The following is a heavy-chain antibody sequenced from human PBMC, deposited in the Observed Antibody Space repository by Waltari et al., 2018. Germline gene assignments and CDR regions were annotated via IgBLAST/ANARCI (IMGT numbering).Heavy chain of an antibody. D-gene: IGHD1-7*01. J-gene: IGHJ4*02. V-gene: IGHV3-7*01. Sequence: EVQLVESGGGLVQPGGSLRLSCVASGFTFSSSWMSWVRQAPGKGLEWVANTNEDGTAKHYGGSVKGRFTISRDNSKNSLCVQMSDLGAEETAVYYCARHWNWAWDYWGQGNLVTVSS. CDR3: ARHWNWAWDY. CDR1: GFTFSSSW. CDR2: TNEDGTAK.